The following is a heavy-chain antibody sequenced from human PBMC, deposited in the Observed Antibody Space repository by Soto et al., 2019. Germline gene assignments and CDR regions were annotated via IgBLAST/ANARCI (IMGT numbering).Heavy chain of an antibody. Sequence: PSETLSLTCTVSGGSISSGDYYWSWIRQPPGKGLEWIGYIYYSGSTNYNPSLESRVTISVDTSNNQFSLKLTSVTAADTAVYYCARGLPNRVIGRGLWSGYRPSRHYSYLDVWGTGTTVTVSS. D-gene: IGHD3-3*01. CDR2: IYYSGST. CDR1: GGSISSGDYY. CDR3: ARGLPNRVIGRGLWSGYRPSRHYSYLDV. J-gene: IGHJ6*03. V-gene: IGHV4-30-4*01.